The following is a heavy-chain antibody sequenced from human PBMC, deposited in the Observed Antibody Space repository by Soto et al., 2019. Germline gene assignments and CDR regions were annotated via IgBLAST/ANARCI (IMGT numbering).Heavy chain of an antibody. CDR2: IIPIFGTA. CDR3: AREAGGLLWFGESHFDY. D-gene: IGHD3-10*01. V-gene: IGHV1-69*13. J-gene: IGHJ4*02. CDR1: GGTFSSYA. Sequence: ASVKVSCKASGGTFSSYAISWVRQAPGQGLEWMGGIIPIFGTANYAQKFQGRVTITADESTSTAYMELSSLRSEDTAVYYCAREAGGLLWFGESHFDYWGQGTLVTVSS.